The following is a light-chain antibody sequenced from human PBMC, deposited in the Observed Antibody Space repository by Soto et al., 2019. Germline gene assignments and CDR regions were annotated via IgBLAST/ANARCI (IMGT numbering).Light chain of an antibody. J-gene: IGLJ3*02. CDR2: DDN. CDR1: SGSIATNY. CDR3: QSYHSGNIWV. Sequence: NFMLTQPQSVSASPGTTVTISCTRSSGSIATNYVQWYQQRPGSSPTTVIYDDNQRPSGVPDRFSGYIDSSSNSASLTISGVRTEDEADYYFQSYHSGNIWVFCGGTKLTV. V-gene: IGLV6-57*01.